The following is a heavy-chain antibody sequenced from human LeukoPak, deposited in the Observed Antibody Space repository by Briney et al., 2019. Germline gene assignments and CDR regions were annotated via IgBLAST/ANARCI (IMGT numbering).Heavy chain of an antibody. V-gene: IGHV4-38-2*02. D-gene: IGHD2-2*01. Sequence: SETLSLTCTVSGYSISSGYYWGWIRQPPGKGLEWIGGIYHSGSTYYNPSLKSRVTISVDTSKNQFSLKLSSVTAADTAVYYCARAGGRYIVVVPAAMAHNWFAPWGQGTLVTVSS. J-gene: IGHJ5*02. CDR1: GYSISSGYY. CDR2: IYHSGST. CDR3: ARAGGRYIVVVPAAMAHNWFAP.